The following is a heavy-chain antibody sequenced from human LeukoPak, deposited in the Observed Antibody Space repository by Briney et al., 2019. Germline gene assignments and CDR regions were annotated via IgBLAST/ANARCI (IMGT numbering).Heavy chain of an antibody. CDR3: AKAYPTPQGVNFDY. D-gene: IGHD3-16*01. Sequence: GGSLRLSCAASGFTFSSYDMHWVRQAPGKGLEWVAVISSDGSSKYYADSVKGRFTISRDSSRNTLYLYMNSLRTDDTAVYYCAKAYPTPQGVNFDYWGQGTLVTVSS. V-gene: IGHV3-30*18. J-gene: IGHJ4*02. CDR2: ISSDGSSK. CDR1: GFTFSSYD.